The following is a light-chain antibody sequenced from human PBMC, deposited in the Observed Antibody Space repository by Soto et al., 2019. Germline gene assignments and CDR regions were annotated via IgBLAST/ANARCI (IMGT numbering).Light chain of an antibody. Sequence: EIVLTQSPATLSLSPGERATLSCRASQSVSSYLAWYQQKPGQAPRLLIYGASSRATGIPDRFSGSGSGTDFTLTISSLQSEDFAVYYCQQYNNWPLTFGQGTRLEI. CDR3: QQYNNWPLT. CDR1: QSVSSY. J-gene: IGKJ5*01. V-gene: IGKV3D-15*01. CDR2: GAS.